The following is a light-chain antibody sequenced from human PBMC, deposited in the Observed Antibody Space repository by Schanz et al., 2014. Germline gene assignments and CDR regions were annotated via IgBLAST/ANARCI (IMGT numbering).Light chain of an antibody. Sequence: EIVLTQSPGTLSLSPGERATLSCRASQSVSSSFLAWYQQKPGQAPRLLIYGASYRATGLPDRFSGSGSGTDFTLTVSRLEAEDSAVYYCQQYGTSLPWTFGQGTKVEIK. CDR3: QQYGTSLPWT. CDR1: QSVSSSF. V-gene: IGKV3-20*01. CDR2: GAS. J-gene: IGKJ1*01.